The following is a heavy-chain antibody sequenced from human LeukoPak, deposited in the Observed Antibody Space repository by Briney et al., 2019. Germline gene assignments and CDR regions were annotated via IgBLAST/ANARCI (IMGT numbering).Heavy chain of an antibody. V-gene: IGHV1-24*01. D-gene: IGHD6-19*01. CDR1: GYTLTELS. Sequence: ASVKASCKVSGYTLTELSMHWVRQAPGKGLEWMGGFDPEDGETIYAQKFQGRVTMTEDTSTDTAYMELSSLRSEDTAVYYCATASLVAVAGTAPYYWGQGTLVTVSS. J-gene: IGHJ4*02. CDR3: ATASLVAVAGTAPYY. CDR2: FDPEDGET.